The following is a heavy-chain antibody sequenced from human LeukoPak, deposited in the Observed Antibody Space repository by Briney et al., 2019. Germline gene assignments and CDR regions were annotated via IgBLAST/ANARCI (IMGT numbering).Heavy chain of an antibody. CDR2: ISWNSGSI. Sequence: GGSLRLSCAASGFTFDDYAMHWVRQAPGKGLEWVSGISWNSGSIGYADSVKGRFTISRDNAKNSLYLQMNSLRAEDTAVYYCARSEDSSGWSWSGVNYYYYGMDVWGQGTTVTVSS. V-gene: IGHV3-9*01. CDR1: GFTFDDYA. D-gene: IGHD6-19*01. J-gene: IGHJ6*02. CDR3: ARSEDSSGWSWSGVNYYYYGMDV.